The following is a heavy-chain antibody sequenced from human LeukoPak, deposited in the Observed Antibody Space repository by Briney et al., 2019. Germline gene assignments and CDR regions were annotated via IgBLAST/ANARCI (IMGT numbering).Heavy chain of an antibody. J-gene: IGHJ4*02. V-gene: IGHV3-21*06. CDR2: ISSTSTYI. D-gene: IGHD4-17*01. CDR3: ASIYGDFLNY. Sequence: GGSLRLSCAASGFTFRTYSMNWVRQAPGKGLEWVSSISSTSTYIYYADSMKGRFIISRDNARNSLYLEMNSLRAEDTAVYYCASIYGDFLNYWGQGTLVTVSS. CDR1: GFTFRTYS.